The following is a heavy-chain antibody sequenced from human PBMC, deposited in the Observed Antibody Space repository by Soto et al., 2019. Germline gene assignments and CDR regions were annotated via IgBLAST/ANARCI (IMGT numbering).Heavy chain of an antibody. D-gene: IGHD5-12*01. CDR1: VFSFNNYW. J-gene: IGHJ1*01. V-gene: IGHV3-74*01. CDR3: VGVRTDGYNS. Sequence: VGSLRLSCAASVFSFNNYWMFWVRQPPGKGLVWVSHINSDGSTRTYADSVKGRFTISRDNAKNTLNLQMNSLGAEDTALYYCVGVRTDGYNSWGQGTRVTVSS. CDR2: INSDGSTR.